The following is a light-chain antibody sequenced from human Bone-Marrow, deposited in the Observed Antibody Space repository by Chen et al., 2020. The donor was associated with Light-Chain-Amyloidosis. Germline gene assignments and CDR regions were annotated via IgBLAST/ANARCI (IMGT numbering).Light chain of an antibody. CDR2: DAS. V-gene: IGLV3-21*02. Sequence: SYVLTPPSSVAVAPGQTDTIACGGNNIGSKSVHWYQQTPGQAPLLVVYDASDRPSGIPERLSGSNSGNTATLTISRVEAGDEADYYCQVWDRSSDRPVFGGGTKLTVL. CDR1: NIGSKS. CDR3: QVWDRSSDRPV. J-gene: IGLJ3*02.